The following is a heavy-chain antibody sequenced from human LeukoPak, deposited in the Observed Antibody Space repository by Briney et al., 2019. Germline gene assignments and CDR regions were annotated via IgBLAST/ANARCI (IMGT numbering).Heavy chain of an antibody. D-gene: IGHD5-18*01. J-gene: IGHJ6*02. CDR3: ARASDLDTAMVTMLVYYYGMDV. Sequence: ASVKVSCKASGYTFTNYYIHWVRQAPGQGLEWMGVINPSGGSTSYAQTFQGRVTMTRDTSTSTVYMELGSLRSEDTAVYYCARASDLDTAMVTMLVYYYGMDVWGQGTTVTVSS. V-gene: IGHV1-46*01. CDR2: INPSGGST. CDR1: GYTFTNYY.